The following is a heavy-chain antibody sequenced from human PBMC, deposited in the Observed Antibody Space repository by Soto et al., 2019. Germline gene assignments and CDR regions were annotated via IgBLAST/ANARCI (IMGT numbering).Heavy chain of an antibody. V-gene: IGHV1-2*02. Sequence: GASVKVSCKASGYTFTAHYIHWVRQAPGQGLQWMGWINPNSGGTNFAQKFQGRVTMTRDMSISTVYLQLTRLRPDDSAMYYCATTTVHFAPPAYLDSWGQGTLVTVPQ. J-gene: IGHJ4*02. D-gene: IGHD1-1*01. CDR1: GYTFTAHY. CDR2: INPNSGGT. CDR3: ATTTVHFAPPAYLDS.